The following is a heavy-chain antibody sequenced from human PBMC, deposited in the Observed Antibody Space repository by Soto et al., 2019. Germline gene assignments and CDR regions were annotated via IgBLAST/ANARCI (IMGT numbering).Heavy chain of an antibody. CDR3: AHFSDLEWFDP. CDR1: GGSFSGYY. V-gene: IGHV4-34*01. J-gene: IGHJ5*02. CDR2: INHSGST. Sequence: SETLSLTCAVYGGSFSGYYWSWIRQPPGKGLEWIGEINHSGSTNYNPSLKSRVTISVDTSKNQFSLKLSSVTAADTAVYYCAHFSDLEWFDPWGQLTLVTVSS. D-gene: IGHD2-21*02.